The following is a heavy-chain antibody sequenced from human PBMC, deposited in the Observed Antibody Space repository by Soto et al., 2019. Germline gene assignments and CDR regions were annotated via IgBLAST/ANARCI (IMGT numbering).Heavy chain of an antibody. CDR1: GGSISSGGYY. V-gene: IGHV4-31*03. D-gene: IGHD2-2*01. J-gene: IGHJ6*02. CDR2: IYYSGST. CDR3: ARDVGYCSSTSCPQDYYYGMDV. Sequence: PSETLSLTCTVSGGSISSGGYYWSWSRQHPGKGLEWIGYIYYSGSTYYNPSLKSRVTISVDTSKNQFSLKLSSVTAADTAVYYCARDVGYCSSTSCPQDYYYGMDVWGQGTTVTVSS.